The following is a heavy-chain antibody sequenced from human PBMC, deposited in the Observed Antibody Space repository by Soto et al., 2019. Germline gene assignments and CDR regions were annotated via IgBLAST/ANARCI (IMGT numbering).Heavy chain of an antibody. V-gene: IGHV3-33*01. J-gene: IGHJ4*02. CDR3: ARAVGPFDY. Sequence: QVQLVESGGGVVQPGRSLRLSCAASGFTFSTYGMHWLRQAPGKGLEWVVVIWYDGSNKYYADSVKGRFTISRDNSKNTLYLQMNSLRAEDTSVYYCARAVGPFDYWGQGTLVTVSS. CDR1: GFTFSTYG. CDR2: IWYDGSNK.